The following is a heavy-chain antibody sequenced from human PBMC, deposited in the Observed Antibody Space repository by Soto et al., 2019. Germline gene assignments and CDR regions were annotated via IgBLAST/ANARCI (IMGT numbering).Heavy chain of an antibody. CDR2: IRSKANSYAT. J-gene: IGHJ5*02. CDR3: TRPSAATVGNWFDP. D-gene: IGHD2-15*01. CDR1: VFTFIGSA. Sequence: GWSLRLACASSVFTFIGSAMQWVRQASGKGLEWVGRIRSKANSYATAYAASVKGRFTISRDDSKNTAYLQMNSLKTEDTAVYYCTRPSAATVGNWFDPWGQGTLVTVSS. V-gene: IGHV3-73*01.